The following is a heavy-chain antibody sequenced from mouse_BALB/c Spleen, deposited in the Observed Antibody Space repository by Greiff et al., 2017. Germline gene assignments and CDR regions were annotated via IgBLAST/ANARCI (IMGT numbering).Heavy chain of an antibody. CDR1: GFNIKDTF. Sequence: EVKLQESGAELVKPGASVKLSCTASGFNIKDTFMQWVKQRPEQGLEWIGRIDPANGNTKYDPKFQGKATITADTSSNTAYLQLSSLTSEDTAVYYCARVLHYAMDYGGQGTAVTVSS. CDR2: IDPANGNT. V-gene: IGHV14-3*02. CDR3: ARVLHYAMDY. J-gene: IGHJ4*01.